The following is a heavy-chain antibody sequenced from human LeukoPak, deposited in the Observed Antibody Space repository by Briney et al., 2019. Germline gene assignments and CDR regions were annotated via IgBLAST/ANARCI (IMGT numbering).Heavy chain of an antibody. CDR1: GFTFSSYA. Sequence: GSLRLSFAASGFTFSSYAMSWVRQAPGKGLAWLSAISGSGGRTYYADSVKGRFTISRDNSKITLYLQMNRLRAEDTALYYVAKDLMVRGVEDNWFDHWGQVTLVTVSS. D-gene: IGHD3-10*01. CDR3: AKDLMVRGVEDNWFDH. J-gene: IGHJ5*02. CDR2: ISGSGGRT. V-gene: IGHV3-23*01.